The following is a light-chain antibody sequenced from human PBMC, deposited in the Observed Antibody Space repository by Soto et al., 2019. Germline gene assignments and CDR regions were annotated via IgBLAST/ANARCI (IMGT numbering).Light chain of an antibody. J-gene: IGLJ3*02. Sequence: QSVLTQPPSVSGAPGQRVTISCTGSSSNIGADYDVHWYQQLPGTAPKLLIYGNSNRPSGVPDRFSGSESGTSASLAITGLQAEDEADYYCQSYDSSLSAVVFGGGTKVTAL. CDR3: QSYDSSLSAVV. CDR2: GNS. CDR1: SSNIGADYD. V-gene: IGLV1-40*01.